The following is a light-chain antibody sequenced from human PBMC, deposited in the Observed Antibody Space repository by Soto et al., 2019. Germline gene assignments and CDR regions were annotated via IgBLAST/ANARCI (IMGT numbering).Light chain of an antibody. CDR1: QSVLYSSNNKNY. J-gene: IGKJ1*01. CDR3: QHYYRPWT. V-gene: IGKV4-1*01. CDR2: WAS. Sequence: DIVMTQSPDSLAVSLGERATINCKSSQSVLYSSNNKNYLAWYQQKPGQPPKLLIYWASTRESGVPDRFSGSGSGTDFTLTISSLQAEDVEVYSCQHYYRPWTFGQGTKVEIK.